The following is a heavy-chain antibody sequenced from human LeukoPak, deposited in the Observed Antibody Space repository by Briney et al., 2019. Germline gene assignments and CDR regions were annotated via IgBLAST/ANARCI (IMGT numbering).Heavy chain of an antibody. CDR3: AREGSSAELDY. CDR1: GYTFTGYY. V-gene: IGHV7-4-1*02. CDR2: VNTNTGNP. J-gene: IGHJ4*02. D-gene: IGHD6-6*01. Sequence: ASVKVSCKASGYTFTGYYMHWVRQAPGQGLEWMGWVNTNTGNPTYAQGFTGRFVFSLDTSVSTSYLQISSLKAEDTAVYYCAREGSSAELDYWGQGTLVTVSS.